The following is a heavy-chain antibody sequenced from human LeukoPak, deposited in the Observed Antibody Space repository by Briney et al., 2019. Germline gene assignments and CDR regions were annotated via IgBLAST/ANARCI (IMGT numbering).Heavy chain of an antibody. CDR1: GFTFDDYG. J-gene: IGHJ4*02. CDR2: INRNGGST. D-gene: IGHD5-18*01. CDR3: AGVGRGYSYGYGYYFYY. Sequence: GGSLRLSCAASGFTFDDYGMRWVRQAPGKGLEWVSGINRNGGSTGYTDSVKGRFTIPRDNAKNSLYLQMNSLRAEDTALDYCAGVGRGYSYGYGYYFYYWGQGNLVTVSS. V-gene: IGHV3-20*04.